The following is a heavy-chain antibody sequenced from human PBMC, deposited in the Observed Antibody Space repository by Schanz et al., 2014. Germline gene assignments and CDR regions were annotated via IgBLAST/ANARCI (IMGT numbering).Heavy chain of an antibody. D-gene: IGHD3-10*01. CDR2: IGTAGDT. CDR1: GFSIRNHD. Sequence: EVQLVESGGGLVQPGGSLRLSCAASGFSIRNHDMHWVRQATGAGLEWVSAIGTAGDTFYLDSVKGRFTISRAYIKNSLYHLMNSRRDDDATVYYGARVSYDSGSYLDSWGQGTLVTVSS. J-gene: IGHJ4*02. V-gene: IGHV3-13*04. CDR3: ARVSYDSGSYLDS.